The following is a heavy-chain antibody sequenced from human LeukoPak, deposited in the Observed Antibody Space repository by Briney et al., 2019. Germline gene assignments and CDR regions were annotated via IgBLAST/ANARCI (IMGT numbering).Heavy chain of an antibody. CDR1: GFTFTGYA. CDR3: AKFGVWSGYYIEY. J-gene: IGHJ4*02. D-gene: IGHD3-3*01. Sequence: PGGSLRLSCVASGFTFTGYAMNWVRQAPGKGLEWVSAVSGNGGTTYFADSVKGRFTISRDNSKNTVYLQMNSLGAEDTALYYCAKFGVWSGYYIEYWGQGTLVTVSP. V-gene: IGHV3-23*01. CDR2: VSGNGGTT.